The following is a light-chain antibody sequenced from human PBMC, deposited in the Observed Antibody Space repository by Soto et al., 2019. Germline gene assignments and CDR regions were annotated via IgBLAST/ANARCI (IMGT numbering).Light chain of an antibody. CDR3: SSYTSSSYYV. CDR1: ISDVGGYNY. J-gene: IGLJ1*01. V-gene: IGLV2-14*01. CDR2: EVS. Sequence: QSVLTQPASVSGSPGQSITISCTGTISDVGGYNYVSWYQQHPGKDPKLMIYEVSNRPSGVSNRFSGSKSGKTASLTISGLQAEEEADYYCSSYTSSSYYVFGTGTKV.